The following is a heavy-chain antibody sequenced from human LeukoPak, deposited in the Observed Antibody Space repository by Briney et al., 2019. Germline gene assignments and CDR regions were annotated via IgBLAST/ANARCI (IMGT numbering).Heavy chain of an antibody. D-gene: IGHD5-12*01. CDR2: IYPGDSDT. J-gene: IGHJ5*02. Sequence: GASLQISCKGSGSSFTSYWIGWVRQMPGKGLEWMGIIYPGDSDTRYSPSFQGQVTISADKSISTAYLQWSSLKASDTAMYYCARYSVATIPNWFDPWGQGTLVTVSS. CDR3: ARYSVATIPNWFDP. V-gene: IGHV5-51*01. CDR1: GSSFTSYW.